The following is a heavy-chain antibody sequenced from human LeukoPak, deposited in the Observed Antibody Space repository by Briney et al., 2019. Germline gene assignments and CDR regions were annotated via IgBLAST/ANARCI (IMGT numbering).Heavy chain of an antibody. D-gene: IGHD3-22*01. CDR2: IRSKAYGGTT. CDR1: GFTFSNCA. J-gene: IGHJ5*02. CDR3: VRTHYYDTSGSNWFDP. V-gene: IGHV3-49*04. Sequence: PGGSLRLSCAASGFTFSNCAMSWVRQAPGKGLEWVTFIRSKAYGGTTEYAASVKGRFTISRDDSKSIAYLQMNSLKTEDTAVYYCVRTHYYDTSGSNWFDPWGQGTLVTVSS.